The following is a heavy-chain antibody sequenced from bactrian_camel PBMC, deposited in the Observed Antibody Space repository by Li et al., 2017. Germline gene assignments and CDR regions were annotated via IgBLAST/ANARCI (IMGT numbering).Heavy chain of an antibody. CDR2: VSDGGSNT. Sequence: HVQLVESGGGLVQPGGSLRLSCAASGFTFSSYYMSWVRQAPGNGLEWVSSVSDGGSNTYYADSVKGRFTISRDNAKNTLYLQINSLKTEDTALYYCATTLCSVIECYGMDYWGKGTQVTV. J-gene: IGHJ7*01. CDR1: GFTFSSYY. D-gene: IGHD3*01. V-gene: IGHV3-2*01.